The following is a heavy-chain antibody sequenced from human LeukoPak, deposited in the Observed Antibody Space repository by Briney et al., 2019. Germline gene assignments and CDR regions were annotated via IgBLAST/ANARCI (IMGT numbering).Heavy chain of an antibody. CDR3: AKSSTVTTNYFDY. CDR1: GGSISGYY. D-gene: IGHD4-17*01. Sequence: SETLSLTCTVSGGSISGYYWSWIRQPPGKGLEWIGEINHSGSTNYNPSLKSRVTISVDTSKNQFSLKLSSVTAADTAVYYCAKSSTVTTNYFDYWGQGTLVTVSS. J-gene: IGHJ4*02. V-gene: IGHV4-34*01. CDR2: INHSGST.